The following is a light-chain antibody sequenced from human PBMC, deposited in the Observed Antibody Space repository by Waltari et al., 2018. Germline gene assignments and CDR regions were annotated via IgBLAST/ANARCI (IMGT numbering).Light chain of an antibody. J-gene: IGLJ3*02. Sequence: QSVLTQPPSLSGAPGQRVTISCAGHSSNIGAGFDVHWYQQFPGSAPRLLISVNNKRPSGVPDRFSASKSGTSASLAVSGLQAQDEADYYCQSYDISLSAYVFGGGTKLTVL. CDR3: QSYDISLSAYV. CDR2: VNN. V-gene: IGLV1-40*01. CDR1: SSNIGAGFD.